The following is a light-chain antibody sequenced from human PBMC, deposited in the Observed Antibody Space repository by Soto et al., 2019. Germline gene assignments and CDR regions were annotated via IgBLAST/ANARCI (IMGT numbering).Light chain of an antibody. V-gene: IGKV3D-15*01. J-gene: IGKJ4*01. CDR2: GAS. CDR3: QQYNNWPLT. CDR1: KSVREN. Sequence: EIVMTQSPVTLSVSQGERATLSCRASKSVRENLAWYQQKPGQAPRLLIYGASTRATGIPARFSGSGSGTEFTLTISSLQSEDFAVYYCQQYNNWPLTFGGGTKVEIK.